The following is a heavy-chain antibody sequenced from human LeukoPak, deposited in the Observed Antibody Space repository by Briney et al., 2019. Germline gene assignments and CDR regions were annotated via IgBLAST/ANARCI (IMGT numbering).Heavy chain of an antibody. CDR3: ARDFLRYGDYLLDP. J-gene: IGHJ5*02. V-gene: IGHV4-4*07. CDR1: GGSISSYY. D-gene: IGHD4-17*01. Sequence: PSETLSLTCTVSGGSISSYYWSWIRQPAGKGLEWIGRIYTSGSTNYNPSLKSRVTMSVDTSKNQFSLKLSSVTAADTAVYYCARDFLRYGDYLLDPWGQGTLVTVSS. CDR2: IYTSGST.